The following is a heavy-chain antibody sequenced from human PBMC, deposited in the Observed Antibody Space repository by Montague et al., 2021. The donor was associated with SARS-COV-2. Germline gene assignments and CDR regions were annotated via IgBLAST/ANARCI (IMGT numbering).Heavy chain of an antibody. J-gene: IGHJ4*02. Sequence: SETLSLTCIVSGDSISSSSYYWGWIRQPPGKGLEWIGNIYYSGSTYYNPSLKSRVTISVDTSKNQFSLKLSSVTAADTAVYYCARQGSFTMILGNIFDYWGQGTLVTVSS. V-gene: IGHV4-39*01. D-gene: IGHD3-22*01. CDR3: ARQGSFTMILGNIFDY. CDR2: IYYSGST. CDR1: GDSISSSSYY.